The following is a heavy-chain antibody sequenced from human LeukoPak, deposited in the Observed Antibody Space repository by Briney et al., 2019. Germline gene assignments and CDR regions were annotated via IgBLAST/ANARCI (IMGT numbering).Heavy chain of an antibody. J-gene: IGHJ4*02. CDR1: GFTVSSGY. CDR2: LYSSGDT. Sequence: GGSLRLSCAASGFTVSSGYMSWVRRAPGKGLEWVSVLYSSGDTYYADSVKGRFTISRDNSKNAVYLQMNSLRAEDTAVYYCARDQDDSSGYRSHIMIYWGQGTLVTVSS. D-gene: IGHD3-22*01. CDR3: ARDQDDSSGYRSHIMIY. V-gene: IGHV3-53*01.